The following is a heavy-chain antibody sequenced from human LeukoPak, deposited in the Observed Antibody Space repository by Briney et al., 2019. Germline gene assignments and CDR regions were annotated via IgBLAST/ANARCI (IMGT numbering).Heavy chain of an antibody. Sequence: ASVKVSCKASGYTFTSYAIHWVRQPPGQRLEWMGWISAGNGNTKYSQNFQGRVTFISNTSATTAFMELSSLRSEDAAVYYCARDSGSGSNDYWGQGTLVTVSS. CDR1: GYTFTSYA. CDR2: ISAGNGNT. CDR3: ARDSGSGSNDY. J-gene: IGHJ4*02. V-gene: IGHV1-3*01. D-gene: IGHD1-26*01.